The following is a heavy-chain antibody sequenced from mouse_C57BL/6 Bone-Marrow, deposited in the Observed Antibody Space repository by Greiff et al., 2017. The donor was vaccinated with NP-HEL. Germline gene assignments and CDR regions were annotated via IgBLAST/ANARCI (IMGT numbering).Heavy chain of an antibody. CDR1: GYTFTSYD. CDR2: IYPRDGST. CDR3: ARGRWLLRSYFDY. Sequence: QVQLKQSGPELVKPGASVKLSCKASGYTFTSYDINWVKQRPGQGLEWIGWIYPRDGSTKYNEKFKGKATLTVDTSSSTAYMELHSLTSEDSAVYFCARGRWLLRSYFDYWGQGTTLTVSS. V-gene: IGHV1-85*01. D-gene: IGHD2-3*01. J-gene: IGHJ2*01.